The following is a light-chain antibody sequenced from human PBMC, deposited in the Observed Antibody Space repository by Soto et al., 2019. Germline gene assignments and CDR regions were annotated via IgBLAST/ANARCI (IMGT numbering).Light chain of an antibody. V-gene: IGKV1-5*01. CDR3: QQYTSYPWT. CDR2: DAS. CDR1: QSISSW. Sequence: DIQMTQSPSTLSASVGDRLTITCRASQSISSWLAWYQQKPGKAPKLLIYDASSLESGVPSRFSGSGSGTEFTLTISSLQPDDFATYYCQQYTSYPWTFGQGTKVDIK. J-gene: IGKJ1*01.